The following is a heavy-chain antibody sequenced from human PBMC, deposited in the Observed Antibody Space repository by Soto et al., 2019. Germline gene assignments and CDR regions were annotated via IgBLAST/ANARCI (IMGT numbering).Heavy chain of an antibody. CDR2: MNPNSGNT. Sequence: ASVKVACKASGYTFTSYDINWVRQATGQGLEWMGWMNPNSGNTGYAQKFQGRVTMTRNTCISTAYMETRSLRDEDTAVYYCARHGIQVSHDVWGQGTTVTVPS. V-gene: IGHV1-8*01. D-gene: IGHD5-18*01. CDR3: ARHGIQVSHDV. J-gene: IGHJ6*02. CDR1: GYTFTSYD.